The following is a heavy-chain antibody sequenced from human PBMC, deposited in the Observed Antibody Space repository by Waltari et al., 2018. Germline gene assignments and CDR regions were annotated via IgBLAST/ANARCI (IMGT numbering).Heavy chain of an antibody. Sequence: QVQLVQSGAEVKKPGASVKVSCKASGYTFTGYYMHWVRQAPGQGLEWMGWINPNSGGTNYAQKFQGRVTMTRDTSISTAYMELSRLRSDDTAVYYCARWEGELEGYLLPLGYFDYWGQGTLVTVSS. CDR2: INPNSGGT. J-gene: IGHJ4*02. CDR1: GYTFTGYY. V-gene: IGHV1-2*02. CDR3: ARWEGELEGYLLPLGYFDY. D-gene: IGHD1-1*01.